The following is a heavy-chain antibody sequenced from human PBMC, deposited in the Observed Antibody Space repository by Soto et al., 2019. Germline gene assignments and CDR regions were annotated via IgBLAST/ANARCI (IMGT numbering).Heavy chain of an antibody. D-gene: IGHD3-16*02. J-gene: IGHJ3*02. Sequence: LSVTCAASGLTLSSYWMSWVRQAPGKGLEWVANIKQEGREKYYVDSVKGGSTISSDNAKNSLYLQMKSRRAEDTSVYYCTTDTSLITIPYDYILRSYRYTGHYAFDIWGQGTMVTVSS. CDR2: IKQEGREK. CDR1: GLTLSSYW. CDR3: TTDTSLITIPYDYILRSYRYTGHYAFDI. V-gene: IGHV3-7*01.